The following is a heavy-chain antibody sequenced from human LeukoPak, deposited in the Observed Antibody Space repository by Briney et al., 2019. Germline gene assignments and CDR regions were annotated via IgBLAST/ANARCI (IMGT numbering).Heavy chain of an antibody. D-gene: IGHD2-2*01. V-gene: IGHV4-4*07. Sequence: SETLSLTCTVSGGSISSSYWSWIRQPPGKGLEWIGRIYTSGSTNYNPSLKSRVTMSVDTSKNQFSLKLSSVAAADTAVYYCARDNTAVVPAALDYFDYWGQGTLVTVSS. J-gene: IGHJ4*02. CDR3: ARDNTAVVPAALDYFDY. CDR1: GGSISSSY. CDR2: IYTSGST.